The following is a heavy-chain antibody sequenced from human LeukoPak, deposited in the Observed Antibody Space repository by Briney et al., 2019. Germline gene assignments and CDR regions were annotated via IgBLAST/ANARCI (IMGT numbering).Heavy chain of an antibody. Sequence: ASVKVSCKASGYTFTDYYLHWVRQAPGQGLEWMGWINPTSGGSNYAEKCQGRVTMTRDTSISTAYMELSSLRSDDTAVYYCANLRWFQTWGYYGMDVWGQGTAVTVSS. J-gene: IGHJ6*02. CDR2: INPTSGGS. V-gene: IGHV1-2*02. CDR1: GYTFTDYY. D-gene: IGHD4-23*01. CDR3: ANLRWFQTWGYYGMDV.